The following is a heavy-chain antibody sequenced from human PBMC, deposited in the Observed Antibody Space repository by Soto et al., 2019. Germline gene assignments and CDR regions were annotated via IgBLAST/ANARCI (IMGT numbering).Heavy chain of an antibody. Sequence: ETLSLTCTVSWINITGHYMGWARQAPGKGLGWISIFYDSRSTYYADSVKGRFTISSGTPKNALHLQMNSLKVDDTARYYCVRVGPGAVAGTPHHWGQGTPVTVSS. CDR3: VRVGPGAVAGTPHH. V-gene: IGHV3-53*01. CDR1: WINITGHY. D-gene: IGHD6-19*01. J-gene: IGHJ1*01. CDR2: FYDSRST.